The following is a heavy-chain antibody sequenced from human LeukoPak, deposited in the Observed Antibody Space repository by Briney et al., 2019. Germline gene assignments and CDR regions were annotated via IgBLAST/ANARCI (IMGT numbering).Heavy chain of an antibody. V-gene: IGHV3-48*03. CDR2: ISSSGSTI. J-gene: IGHJ4*02. Sequence: GGSLRLSCAASGFTFSSYEMNWVRQAPGKGLEWVSYISSSGSTIYYADSVKGRFTISRDNAKNSLYLQMNSLRAEDTAVFYCGRDRYSSGWYSDYWGQGTLVTVSS. CDR3: GRDRYSSGWYSDY. D-gene: IGHD6-19*01. CDR1: GFTFSSYE.